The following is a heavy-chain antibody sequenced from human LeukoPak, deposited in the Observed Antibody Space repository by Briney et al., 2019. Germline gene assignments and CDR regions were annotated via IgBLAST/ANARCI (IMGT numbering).Heavy chain of an antibody. CDR3: TRLSEYASSVYFDY. Sequence: PGGSLRLSCAASGFTFSGSAMHWVRQASGKGLEWVGRIRGKANSYATAYVESVKGRFTISRDDSENTAYLQMNSLKAEDTAVYFCTRLSEYASSVYFDYWGQGTLVTVSS. CDR2: IRGKANSYAT. V-gene: IGHV3-73*01. D-gene: IGHD6-13*01. CDR1: GFTFSGSA. J-gene: IGHJ4*02.